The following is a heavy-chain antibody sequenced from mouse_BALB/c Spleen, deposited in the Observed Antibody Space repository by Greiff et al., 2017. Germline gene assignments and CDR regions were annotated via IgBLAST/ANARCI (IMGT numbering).Heavy chain of an antibody. D-gene: IGHD1-2*01. V-gene: IGHV3-2*02. CDR1: GYSITSDYA. CDR2: ISYSGST. Sequence: EVKLVESGPGLVKPSQSLSLTCTVTGYSITSDYAWNWIRQFPGNKLEWMGYISYSGSTSYNPSLKSRISITRDTSKNQFFLQLNSVTTEDTATYYCARNYGFYYYAMDYWGQGTSVTVSS. CDR3: ARNYGFYYYAMDY. J-gene: IGHJ4*01.